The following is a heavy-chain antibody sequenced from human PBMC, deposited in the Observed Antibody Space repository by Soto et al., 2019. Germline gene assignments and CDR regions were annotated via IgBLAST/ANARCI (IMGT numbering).Heavy chain of an antibody. CDR2: IYHGGST. J-gene: IGHJ3*02. CDR3: ARLNRLRNDAFDI. D-gene: IGHD3-16*01. Sequence: QVQLQESGSGLVKPSETRSLTCAVSGGSISSDYYSWSWIRQPPGKDLEWIGYIYHGGSTYYNPSLRSRVTLSVDTSKNHFSLRLTSVTAADTAVYSCARLNRLRNDAFDIWGQGTLVAVSS. CDR1: GGSISSDYYS. V-gene: IGHV4-30-2*01.